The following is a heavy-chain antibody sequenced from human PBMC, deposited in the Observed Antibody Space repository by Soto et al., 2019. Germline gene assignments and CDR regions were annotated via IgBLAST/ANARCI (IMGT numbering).Heavy chain of an antibody. V-gene: IGHV4-39*01. CDR1: GGSISSSSYY. D-gene: IGHD6-13*01. Sequence: SETLSLTCTVSGGSISSSSYYWGWIRQPPGKGLEWIGSIYYSGSTYYNPSLKSRVTISVDTSKNQFSLKLSSVTAADTAVYYCAISPYSSSGYGGGFYYYYGMDGRGQRTTVTVSS. CDR2: IYYSGST. CDR3: AISPYSSSGYGGGFYYYYGMDG. J-gene: IGHJ6*02.